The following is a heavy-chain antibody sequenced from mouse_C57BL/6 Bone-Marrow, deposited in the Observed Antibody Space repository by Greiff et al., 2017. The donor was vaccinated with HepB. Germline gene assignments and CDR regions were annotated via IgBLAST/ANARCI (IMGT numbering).Heavy chain of an antibody. CDR2: IHPNSGST. J-gene: IGHJ3*01. CDR3: ARNYGSSLWFAY. Sequence: QVHVKQSGAELVKPGASVKLSCKASGYTFTSYWMHWVKQRPGQGLEWIGMIHPNSGSTNYNEKFKSKATLTVDKSSSTAYMQLSSLTSEDSAVYYCARNYGSSLWFAYWGQGTLVTVSA. D-gene: IGHD1-1*01. CDR1: GYTFTSYW. V-gene: IGHV1-64*01.